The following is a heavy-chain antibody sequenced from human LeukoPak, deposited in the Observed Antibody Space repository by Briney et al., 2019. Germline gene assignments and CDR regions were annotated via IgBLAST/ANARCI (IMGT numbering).Heavy chain of an antibody. CDR3: ASGLPLSGEARYPENN. Sequence: PGGSLRLSCAASGFTFSDYYMSWIRQAPGKGLEWVSYISSSGSTIYYADSVKGRFTISRDNAKNSLYLQMNSLRAEDTAVYYCASGLPLSGEARYPENNWGQGTLVTVSS. V-gene: IGHV3-11*04. J-gene: IGHJ4*02. D-gene: IGHD2-15*01. CDR2: ISSSGSTI. CDR1: GFTFSDYY.